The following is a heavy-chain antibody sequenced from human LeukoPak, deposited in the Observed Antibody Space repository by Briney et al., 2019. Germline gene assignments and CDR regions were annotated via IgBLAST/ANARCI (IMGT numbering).Heavy chain of an antibody. V-gene: IGHV4-61*02. D-gene: IGHD6-19*01. Sequence: SQTLSLTCTVSGGSISSGSYYWSWIRQPAGKGLEWIGRIYTSGSTNYNPSLKSRVTISVDTHKNQFSLKLSSVTAADTAVYYCARARAVAGDVDYWGQGTLVTVSS. J-gene: IGHJ4*02. CDR2: IYTSGST. CDR1: GGSISSGSYY. CDR3: ARARAVAGDVDY.